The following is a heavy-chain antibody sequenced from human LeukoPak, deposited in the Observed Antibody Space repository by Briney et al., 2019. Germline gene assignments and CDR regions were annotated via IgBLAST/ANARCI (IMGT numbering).Heavy chain of an antibody. Sequence: SETLSLTCTVSGASIRANHHYWAWVRQPPGKGLEWIGTIFSSGTAYYNPSLRTRVSISVDTSKNEFSLRLSAVTAADTGLYYCARIIRTAGYYSNPKSGSFDLWGQGILVTVSS. CDR1: GASIRANHHY. CDR3: ARIIRTAGYYSNPKSGSFDL. V-gene: IGHV4-39*01. J-gene: IGHJ5*02. CDR2: IFSSGTA. D-gene: IGHD3-22*01.